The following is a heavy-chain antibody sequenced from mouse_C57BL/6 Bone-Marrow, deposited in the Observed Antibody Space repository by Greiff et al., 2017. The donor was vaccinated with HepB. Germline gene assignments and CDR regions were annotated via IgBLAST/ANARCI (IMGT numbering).Heavy chain of an antibody. CDR2: INPSTGGT. V-gene: IGHV1-42*01. D-gene: IGHD2-1*01. Sequence: VQLQQSGPELVKPGASVKISCKASGYSFTGYYMNWVKQSPEKSLEWIGEINPSTGGTTYNQKFKAKATLTVDKSSSTAYMQLKSLTSEDSAVYYCATYGNYDWFAYWGQGTLVTVSA. J-gene: IGHJ3*01. CDR1: GYSFTGYY. CDR3: ATYGNYDWFAY.